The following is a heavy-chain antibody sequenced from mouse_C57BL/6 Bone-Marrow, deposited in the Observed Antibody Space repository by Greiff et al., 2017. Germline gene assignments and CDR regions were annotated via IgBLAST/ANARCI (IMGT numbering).Heavy chain of an antibody. CDR3: ARDGYYDSSNAY. V-gene: IGHV1-53*01. CDR2: INPSNGGT. CDR1: GYTFTSYW. D-gene: IGHD1-1*01. J-gene: IGHJ2*01. Sequence: QVQLKQPGPELVKPGASGYTFTSYWMHWVKQRPGQGLEWIGNINPSNGGTNYNEKFKSKATRTVNNSSSTAYMQLSSLTSEDSAVYYCARDGYYDSSNAYGGQGTTLTVAS.